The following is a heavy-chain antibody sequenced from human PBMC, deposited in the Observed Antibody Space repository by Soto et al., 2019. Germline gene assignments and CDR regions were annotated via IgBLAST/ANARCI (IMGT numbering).Heavy chain of an antibody. J-gene: IGHJ4*02. CDR3: ARDGDYESSGYWEYYFDY. CDR1: GGSISRGGYY. CDR2: IYYSGST. Sequence: PSETLSLTCTVSGGSISRGGYYWSWIRQHPGKGLEWIGYIYYSGSTYYNPSLKSRATISVDTSKNQFSLKLSSVTAADTAVYYCARDGDYESSGYWEYYFDYWGQGTLVTVSS. V-gene: IGHV4-31*03. D-gene: IGHD3-22*01.